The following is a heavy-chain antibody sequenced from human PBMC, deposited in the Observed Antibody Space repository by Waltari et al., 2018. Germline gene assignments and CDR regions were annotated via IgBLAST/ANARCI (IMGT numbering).Heavy chain of an antibody. J-gene: IGHJ4*02. D-gene: IGHD4-4*01. V-gene: IGHV1-46*01. CDR1: GYTFTRYY. CDR3: ARALSDYTEVDY. Sequence: QVQLVQSGAEVKKPGASVKVSCKASGYTFTRYYIHWVRQAPGQGLEWMGISNPSGGSTTYAQKFQGRVTMTRDTSTSTVYREVNSMRCEDTAVYYCARALSDYTEVDYWGQGTLVTVSS. CDR2: SNPSGGST.